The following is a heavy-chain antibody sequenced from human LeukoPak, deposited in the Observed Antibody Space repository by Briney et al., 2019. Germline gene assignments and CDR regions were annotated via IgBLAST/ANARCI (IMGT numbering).Heavy chain of an antibody. CDR3: ARVLGNSAFDI. V-gene: IGHV4-39*07. J-gene: IGHJ3*02. CDR2: INHSGST. Sequence: SETLSLTCTVSGGSISSSSYYWGWIRQPPGKGLEWIGEINHSGSTNYNPSLKSRVTISVDTSKNQFSLKLSSVTAADTAVYYCARVLGNSAFDIWGQGTMVTVSS. D-gene: IGHD3-16*01. CDR1: GGSISSSSYY.